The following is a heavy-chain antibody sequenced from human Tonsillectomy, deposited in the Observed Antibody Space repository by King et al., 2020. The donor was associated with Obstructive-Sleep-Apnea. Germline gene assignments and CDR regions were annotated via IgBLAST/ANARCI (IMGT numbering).Heavy chain of an antibody. CDR2: ISYDGSKK. Sequence: VQLVESGGGVVQPGRSLRLSCAASGFTFNSYGLHWVRQAPGKGLEWVAVISYDGSKKNYADSVKGRFTISRDNSKNTLYLKMNSLRAEDTAMYYCAKNEASISAVSTDPIAWGQGTLVTVSS. D-gene: IGHD6-6*01. CDR3: AKNEASISAVSTDPIA. CDR1: GFTFNSYG. V-gene: IGHV3-30*18. J-gene: IGHJ5*02.